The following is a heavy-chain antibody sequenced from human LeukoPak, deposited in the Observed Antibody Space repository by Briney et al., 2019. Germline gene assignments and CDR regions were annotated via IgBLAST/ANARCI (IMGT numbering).Heavy chain of an antibody. D-gene: IGHD3-16*02. V-gene: IGHV3-64*01. J-gene: IGHJ3*02. Sequence: AGSLRLSCAASGFTFSSYAMHWVRQAPGKGLEYVSAISSNGGSTYYANSVKGRFTISRDNSKNTLYLQMGSLRAEDMAVYYCARGSLVMITFGGVIVIPGAFDIWGQGTMVTVSS. CDR2: ISSNGGST. CDR3: ARGSLVMITFGGVIVIPGAFDI. CDR1: GFTFSSYA.